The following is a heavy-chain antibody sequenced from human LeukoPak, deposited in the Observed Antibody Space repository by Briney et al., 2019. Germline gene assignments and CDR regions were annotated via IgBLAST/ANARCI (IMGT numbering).Heavy chain of an antibody. Sequence: GGSLRLSCTGSGFTFRSYAMSWVRQAPGKGLEWVSLISADGTTTYYADSVKGRFTISRDNSKNTLYLQVNSLRAEDTAVYYCAKDRYYDSSGYPYYYGMDVWGQGTTVTVSS. CDR3: AKDRYYDSSGYPYYYGMDV. CDR2: ISADGTTT. D-gene: IGHD3-22*01. J-gene: IGHJ6*02. CDR1: GFTFRSYA. V-gene: IGHV3-23*01.